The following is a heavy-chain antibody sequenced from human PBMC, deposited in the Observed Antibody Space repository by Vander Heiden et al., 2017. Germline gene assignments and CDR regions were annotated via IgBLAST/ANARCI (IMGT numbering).Heavy chain of an antibody. D-gene: IGHD5-12*01. CDR2: INRDSTTI. J-gene: IGHJ4*02. CDR1: GFIFDNYY. Sequence: QVQLVESGGGLGKPGGSLRLSCAASGFIFDNYYMSWIRLAPGKELEWVSYINRDSTTIYYTDSVQGRFTISRDNAKNSLYLQMNNLGVEDTAVYYCFAGYNDIDYWGQGTLVTVSS. CDR3: FAGYNDIDY. V-gene: IGHV3-11*01.